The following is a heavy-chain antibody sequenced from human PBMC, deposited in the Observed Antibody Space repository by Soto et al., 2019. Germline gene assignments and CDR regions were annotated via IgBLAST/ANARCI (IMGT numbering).Heavy chain of an antibody. D-gene: IGHD3-22*01. CDR1: GGSISSYY. J-gene: IGHJ5*02. V-gene: IGHV4-59*01. CDR2: IYYSGST. Sequence: SETLSLTCTVSGGSISSYYWSWIRQPPGKGLEWIGYIYYSGSTNYNPSLKSRVTISVDTSKNQFSLKLSSVTAADTAVYYCARSSGYYCGWFDPWGQGTLVTVS. CDR3: ARSSGYYCGWFDP.